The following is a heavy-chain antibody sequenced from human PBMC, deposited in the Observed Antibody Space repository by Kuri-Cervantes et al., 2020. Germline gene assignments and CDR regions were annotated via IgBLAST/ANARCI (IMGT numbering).Heavy chain of an antibody. CDR2: MNPHSANA. CDR3: ARTWIQLWLGWFDP. Sequence: ASVKVSCKASGYTFISYDINWVRQATGQGLEWMGWMNPHSANAGYAQKFRGRVTMTRDTSTSTVYMELSSLRSEDTAVYYCARTWIQLWLGWFDPWGQGTLVTVSS. V-gene: IGHV1-8*01. J-gene: IGHJ5*02. D-gene: IGHD5-18*01. CDR1: GYTFISYD.